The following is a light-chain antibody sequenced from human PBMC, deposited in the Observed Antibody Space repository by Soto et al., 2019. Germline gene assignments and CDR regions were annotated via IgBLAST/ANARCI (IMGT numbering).Light chain of an antibody. CDR3: CSYAGSSTFYVV. V-gene: IGLV2-23*03. CDR1: SSDVGSYNL. Sequence: QSALTQPASVSGSPGQSITISCTGTSSDVGSYNLVSWYQQHPGKAPKLMIYEGSKRPSGVSNRFSGSKSGNTASLTISGLQAEDEADYYCCSYAGSSTFYVVFGGGTTLTVL. J-gene: IGLJ2*01. CDR2: EGS.